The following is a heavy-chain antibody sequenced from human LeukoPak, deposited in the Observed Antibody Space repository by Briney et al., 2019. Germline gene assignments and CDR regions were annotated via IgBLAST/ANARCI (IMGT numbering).Heavy chain of an antibody. V-gene: IGHV3-23*01. Sequence: GSLRLSCATSGFTFSSYAMSWVRRAPGKGLEWVSAISGSGGSTYYADSVKGRFTISRDNSKNTLYLQMNSLRAEDTAVYYCAKDDGSTSCYAWGQGTTVTVSS. CDR1: GFTFSSYA. J-gene: IGHJ6*02. CDR2: ISGSGGST. CDR3: AKDDGSTSCYA. D-gene: IGHD2-2*01.